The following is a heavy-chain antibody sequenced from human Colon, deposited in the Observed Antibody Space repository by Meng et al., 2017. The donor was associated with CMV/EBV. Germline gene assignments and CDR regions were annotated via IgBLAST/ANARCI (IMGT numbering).Heavy chain of an antibody. D-gene: IGHD1-26*01. CDR3: ARGGSGSYDWFDP. V-gene: IGHV3-9*01. Sequence: SLKISCAASGFTFDDYSMYWVRQLPGKGLEWVSSISWNSGSFGYADSVKGRFTISRDDSKNTLYLQMNSLTTEDTAVYHCARGGSGSYDWFDPWGQGTLVTVSS. J-gene: IGHJ5*02. CDR2: ISWNSGSF. CDR1: GFTFDDYS.